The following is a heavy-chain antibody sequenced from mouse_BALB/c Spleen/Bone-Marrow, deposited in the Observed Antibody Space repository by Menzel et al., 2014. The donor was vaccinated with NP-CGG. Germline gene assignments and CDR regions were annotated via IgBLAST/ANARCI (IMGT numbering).Heavy chain of an antibody. Sequence: VQLQQSGAELVKPGASVKLSCKASGYTFTSYYMYWVKQRPGQGLEWIGGINPSNGGTNFNEEFKSKATLTVDKSSSTAYMQLSSLTSEDSAVYYCTRDHYYYGSSYWYFDVWGAGTTVTVSS. V-gene: IGHV1S81*02. D-gene: IGHD1-1*01. CDR3: TRDHYYYGSSYWYFDV. CDR2: INPSNGGT. CDR1: GYTFTSYY. J-gene: IGHJ1*01.